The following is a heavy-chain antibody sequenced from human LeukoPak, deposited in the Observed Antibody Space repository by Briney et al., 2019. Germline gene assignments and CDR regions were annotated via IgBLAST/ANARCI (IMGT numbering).Heavy chain of an antibody. V-gene: IGHV3-30*02. Sequence: GGSLRLSCAASGFTFSSYDMRWVRQAPGKGLEWVAYIRSDGSNKYYADSVKGRFTISRDNSKNTLYLQMNSLRAEDTAVYYCARVRTYDSSGIDYWGQGTLVTVSS. CDR1: GFTFSSYD. CDR3: ARVRTYDSSGIDY. D-gene: IGHD3-22*01. J-gene: IGHJ4*02. CDR2: IRSDGSNK.